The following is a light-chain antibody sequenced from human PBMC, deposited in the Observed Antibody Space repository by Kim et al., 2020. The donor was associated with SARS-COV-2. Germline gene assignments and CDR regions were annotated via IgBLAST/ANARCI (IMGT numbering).Light chain of an antibody. CDR1: QSVGSY. CDR3: QQRNNWPNT. V-gene: IGKV3-11*01. CDR2: DAS. J-gene: IGKJ2*01. Sequence: SLSPGERAALSCRASQSVGSYLAWYQQRPGQTPRLLIYDASKRATGIPARFSGGGFGTDFTLTISSLEPEDFALYYCQQRNNWPNTFGQGTKLEI.